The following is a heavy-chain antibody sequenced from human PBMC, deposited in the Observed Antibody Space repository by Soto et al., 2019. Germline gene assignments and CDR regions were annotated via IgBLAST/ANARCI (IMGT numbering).Heavy chain of an antibody. CDR1: GYTFSVYH. V-gene: IGHV1-2*02. Sequence: QVHLVQSEAEVKQPGASVKVSCKASGYTFSVYHMHWVRQAPGQGLEWMGWVHPNSGGTNYAQSFEGRVTMTRDTSINTAYMELSRLTSDDTAVYYCAKELQRGMDVWGQGTTVTVSS. CDR3: AKELQRGMDV. CDR2: VHPNSGGT. J-gene: IGHJ6*02. D-gene: IGHD4-4*01.